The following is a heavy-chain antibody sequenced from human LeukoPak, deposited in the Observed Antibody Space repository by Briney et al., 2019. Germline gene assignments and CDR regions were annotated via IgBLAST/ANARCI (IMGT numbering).Heavy chain of an antibody. D-gene: IGHD1-26*01. CDR1: GFTFSTYA. V-gene: IGHV3-23*01. J-gene: IGHJ6*03. CDR2: ISAGGATI. Sequence: GGSLRLSCAASGFTFSTYAMSWVRQAPGKGLEWVSAISAGGATIYYADSVKGRFTVSRDNSKNTLYLHMNSLRAEDTAVYYCAKDSGGTYFYYYYYMDVWGKGTSVTVSS. CDR3: AKDSGGTYFYYYYYMDV.